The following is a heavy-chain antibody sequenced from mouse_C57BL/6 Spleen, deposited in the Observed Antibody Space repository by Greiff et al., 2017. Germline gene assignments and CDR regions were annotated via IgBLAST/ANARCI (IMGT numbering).Heavy chain of an antibody. CDR3: AKSYYDYPMDY. V-gene: IGHV5-17*01. CDR2: ISSGSSTI. D-gene: IGHD2-4*01. CDR1: GFTFSDYG. J-gene: IGHJ4*01. Sequence: EVKLQESGGGLVKPGGSLKLSCAASGFTFSDYGMHWVRQAPEKGLEWVAYISSGSSTIYYADKVKGRFTISGDNAKNTPFLQMTSLRSEDTAMYYCAKSYYDYPMDYWGQGTSVTVSS.